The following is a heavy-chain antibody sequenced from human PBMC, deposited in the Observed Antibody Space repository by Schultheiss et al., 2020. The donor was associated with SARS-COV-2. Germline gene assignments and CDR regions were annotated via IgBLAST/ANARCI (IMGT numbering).Heavy chain of an antibody. CDR2: INHSGST. Sequence: SETLSLTCTVSGGSISSGGYYWSWIRQPPGKGLEWIGEINHSGSTNYNPSLKSRVTISVDTSKNQFSLKLSSVTAADTAVYYCARIQGIAELFDYWGQGTLVTVSS. CDR3: ARIQGIAELFDY. J-gene: IGHJ4*02. CDR1: GGSISSGGYY. D-gene: IGHD6-13*01. V-gene: IGHV4-39*01.